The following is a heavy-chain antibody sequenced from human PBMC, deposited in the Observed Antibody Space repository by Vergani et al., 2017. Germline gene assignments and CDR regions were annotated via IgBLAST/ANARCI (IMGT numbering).Heavy chain of an antibody. CDR3: AREVRADWYFDL. CDR1: GFTFSSYA. Sequence: QVQLVESGGGVVQPGRSLRLSCAASGFTFSSYAMHWVRQAPGKGLEWVAVISYDGSNKYYADSVKGRFTISRDDSKNTLYLQMNSLSAEDTAVYYCAREVRADWYFDLWGRGTLVIVSS. D-gene: IGHD3-10*01. V-gene: IGHV3-30-3*01. CDR2: ISYDGSNK. J-gene: IGHJ2*01.